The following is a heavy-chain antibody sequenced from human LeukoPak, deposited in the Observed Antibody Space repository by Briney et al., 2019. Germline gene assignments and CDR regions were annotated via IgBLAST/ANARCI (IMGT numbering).Heavy chain of an antibody. CDR1: GYTFTSYD. D-gene: IGHD1-14*01. J-gene: IGHJ1*01. CDR2: MNPNSGNT. Sequence: ASVKVSCKASGYTFTSYDINWVRQATGQGPEWMGWMNPNSGNTGYAQKFQGRVTMTRNTSISTAYMELSNVRSEGTAMYYCAINLPANRRFQHWGQGTLVTVSS. CDR3: AINLPANRRFQH. V-gene: IGHV1-8*01.